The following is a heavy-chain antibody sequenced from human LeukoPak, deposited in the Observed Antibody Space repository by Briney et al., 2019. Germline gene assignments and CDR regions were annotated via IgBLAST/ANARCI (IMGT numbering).Heavy chain of an antibody. V-gene: IGHV3-33*01. CDR1: GFTFGSYG. D-gene: IGHD5-12*01. J-gene: IGHJ4*02. CDR2: IWYDGSNK. CDR3: ARDLEDIVATTPFDY. Sequence: PGGSLRLSCAASGFTFGSYGMHWVRQAPGKGLEWVAVIWYDGSNKYYADSVKGRFTISRDNSKNTLYLQMNSLRAEDTAVYYCARDLEDIVATTPFDYWGQGTLVTVSS.